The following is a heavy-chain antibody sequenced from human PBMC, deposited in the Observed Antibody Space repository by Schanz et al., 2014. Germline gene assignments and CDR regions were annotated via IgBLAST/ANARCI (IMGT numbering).Heavy chain of an antibody. CDR2: IHHSGSI. Sequence: QVQLQQWGAGLLKPSETLSLTCAVYGGPFSGYFWSWIRQSPGKGLQWIGEIHHSGSIIYNPSLRSGVPISMDRSKNQFFLKVPSVTAADTAVYYCARHLVNAYGMDVWGQGTAVTVSS. D-gene: IGHD3-3*02. J-gene: IGHJ6*02. V-gene: IGHV4-34*01. CDR1: GGPFSGYF. CDR3: ARHLVNAYGMDV.